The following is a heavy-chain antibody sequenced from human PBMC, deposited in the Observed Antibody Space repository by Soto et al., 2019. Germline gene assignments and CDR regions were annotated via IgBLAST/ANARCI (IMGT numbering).Heavy chain of an antibody. Sequence: QVQLVQSGAEVKKPGSSVKVSCKASGGTFSSYAISWVRQAPGQGLEWMGGIIPIFGTANYAQKFQGRVTITADESTSTAYMELSSLRSEDTAVYYCARASRYCSGGSCYFLPGNDYSGQGTLVTVSS. CDR2: IIPIFGTA. CDR1: GGTFSSYA. V-gene: IGHV1-69*12. CDR3: ARASRYCSGGSCYFLPGNDY. D-gene: IGHD2-15*01. J-gene: IGHJ4*02.